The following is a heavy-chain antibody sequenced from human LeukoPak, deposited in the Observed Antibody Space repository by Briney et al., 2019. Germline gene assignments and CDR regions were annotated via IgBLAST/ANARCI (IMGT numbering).Heavy chain of an antibody. CDR1: GFTFSSYA. CDR2: ISGSGGST. D-gene: IGHD6-13*01. CDR3: AKNEQEPVTYPVG. Sequence: PGGSLRLACAASGFTFSSYAMTWVRQAPGKGLEWVSAISGSGGSTYYADSVKGRFTISRDNSKNTLYLQMNSLRAEDTAVYYCAKNEQEPVTYPVGWGQGTLVTVSS. J-gene: IGHJ4*02. V-gene: IGHV3-23*01.